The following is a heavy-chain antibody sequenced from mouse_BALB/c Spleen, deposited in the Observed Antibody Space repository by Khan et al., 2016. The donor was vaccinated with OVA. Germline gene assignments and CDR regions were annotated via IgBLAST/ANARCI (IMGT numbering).Heavy chain of an antibody. Sequence: EVQLQQSGPELVKPGASVKIPCKASGYTFTDYNMDWVKQSHGKSLEWIGDITPNNGGTIYNQRFKGKATLTVDKSSSTAYMELRSLTSEDTAVYYRTRGGHGSPFDYWGQGTTLTVSS. CDR2: ITPNNGGT. J-gene: IGHJ2*01. D-gene: IGHD1-1*01. CDR1: GYTFTDYN. CDR3: TRGGHGSPFDY. V-gene: IGHV1-18*01.